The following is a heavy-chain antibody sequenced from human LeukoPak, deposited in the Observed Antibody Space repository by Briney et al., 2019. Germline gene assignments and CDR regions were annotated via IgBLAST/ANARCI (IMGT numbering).Heavy chain of an antibody. Sequence: PGGSLRLSCAASGFTFSSYWMHRVRQAPGKGLEWVAVISYDGSNKYYADSVKGRFTISRDNSRNTLYLQMNSLRAEDTAVYYCARVYYDFWSGFLPYYYYGMDVWGQGTTVTVSS. J-gene: IGHJ6*02. CDR1: GFTFSSYW. V-gene: IGHV3-30-3*01. CDR2: ISYDGSNK. D-gene: IGHD3-3*01. CDR3: ARVYYDFWSGFLPYYYYGMDV.